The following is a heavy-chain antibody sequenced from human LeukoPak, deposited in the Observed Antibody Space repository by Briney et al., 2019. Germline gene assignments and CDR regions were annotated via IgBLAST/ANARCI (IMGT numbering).Heavy chain of an antibody. D-gene: IGHD3-3*01. CDR3: AKDHRRITIFGVVIPSGNYYYYGMDV. V-gene: IGHV3-30*18. J-gene: IGHJ6*02. CDR1: GFTFSSYG. CDR2: ISYDGSNK. Sequence: PGRSLRLSCAASGFTFSSYGMHWVRQAPGKGLEWVAVISYDGSNKYYADSVEGRFTISRDNSKNTLYLQMNSLRAEDTAVYYCAKDHRRITIFGVVIPSGNYYYYGMDVWGQGTTVTVSS.